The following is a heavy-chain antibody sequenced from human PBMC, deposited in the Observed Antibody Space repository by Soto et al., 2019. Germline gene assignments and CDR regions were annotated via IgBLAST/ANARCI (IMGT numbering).Heavy chain of an antibody. CDR1: GFTFSSYA. CDR3: ARGRSNQYESSPPPKFDP. Sequence: GSSLRLSCAASGFTFSSYAMSWVRQAPGKGLEWVSAISGSGGSTYYADSVKGRFTISRENAKNSVYLQMNSLRAGDTAVYYCARGRSNQYESSPPPKFDPWGRGILVTVSS. V-gene: IGHV3-23*01. CDR2: ISGSGGST. D-gene: IGHD2-8*01. J-gene: IGHJ5*02.